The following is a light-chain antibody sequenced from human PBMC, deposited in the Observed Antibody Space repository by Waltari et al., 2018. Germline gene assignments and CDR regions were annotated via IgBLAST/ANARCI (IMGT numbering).Light chain of an antibody. J-gene: IGKJ1*01. CDR2: RAS. CDR3: QQYNGYFTWT. Sequence: DVQMTQSPSTLSASVGDRVTITCRASQNLRAFLAWYQQRPGNAPSLLIFRASTLQTGVPARFSGSGSGTEFTLTISSLQPDDFATYFCQQYNGYFTWTFGEGTKVEIK. CDR1: QNLRAF. V-gene: IGKV1-5*01.